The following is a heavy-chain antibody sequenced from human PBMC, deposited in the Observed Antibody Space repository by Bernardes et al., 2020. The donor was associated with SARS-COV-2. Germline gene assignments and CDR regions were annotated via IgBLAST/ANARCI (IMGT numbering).Heavy chain of an antibody. CDR2: ISSSSYI. Sequence: GGSLRLSCAGSGFTFSSYSMNWVRQAPGKGLEWVSSISSSSYIYYADSVKGRFTISRDNAKNSLSLQMNSLRAEDTAVYYCVRSTIVPAAMWGFYYGMDVWGQGTTVTVSS. V-gene: IGHV3-21*01. J-gene: IGHJ6*02. CDR1: GFTFSSYS. CDR3: VRSTIVPAAMWGFYYGMDV. D-gene: IGHD2-2*01.